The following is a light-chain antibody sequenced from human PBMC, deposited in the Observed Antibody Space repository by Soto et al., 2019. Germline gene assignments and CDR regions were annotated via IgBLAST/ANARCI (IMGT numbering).Light chain of an antibody. J-gene: IGKJ2*01. V-gene: IGKV3-20*01. CDR1: QSVSSSY. Sequence: EIVLTQSPGTLSLSPGERATLSCRASQSVSSSYLAWYQQKPGQAPRLLIYGAFSRATGIPDRFSGSGSGTDFTLTISRLEPDDFAVYYCQQYGSSPSYTFGQGTKLEIK. CDR2: GAF. CDR3: QQYGSSPSYT.